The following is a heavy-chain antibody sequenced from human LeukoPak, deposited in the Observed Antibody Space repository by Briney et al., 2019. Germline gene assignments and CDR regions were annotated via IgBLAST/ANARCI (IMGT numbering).Heavy chain of an antibody. V-gene: IGHV3-7*01. D-gene: IGHD6-13*01. CDR1: AFIFSRYW. CDR3: ARDGFVGAADY. CDR2: IKQDGSEK. J-gene: IGHJ4*02. Sequence: GGSLRLSCAASAFIFSRYWMTWVRQAPGKGLEWVANIKQDGSEKQYVHSVRGRFTISRDNAKNSLYLQMNSLRVEDTAVYYCARDGFVGAADYWGQGTLVTVSS.